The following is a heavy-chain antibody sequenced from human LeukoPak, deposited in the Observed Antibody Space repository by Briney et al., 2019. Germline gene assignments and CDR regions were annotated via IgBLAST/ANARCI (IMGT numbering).Heavy chain of an antibody. J-gene: IGHJ4*02. CDR2: ISSSGSTI. CDR1: GFTFSDYY. CDR3: AKEGSSWYDYFDY. D-gene: IGHD6-13*01. Sequence: GGSLRLSCAASGFTFSDYYMSWIRQAPGKGLEWVSYISSSGSTIYYADSVKGRFTISRDNAKNSLYLQMNSLRAEDMALYYCAKEGSSWYDYFDYWGQGTLVTVSS. V-gene: IGHV3-11*01.